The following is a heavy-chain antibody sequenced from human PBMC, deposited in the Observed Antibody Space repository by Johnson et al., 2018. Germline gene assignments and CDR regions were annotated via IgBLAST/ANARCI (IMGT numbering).Heavy chain of an antibody. D-gene: IGHD5-12*01. V-gene: IGHV3-21*01. J-gene: IGHJ6*03. CDR2: ISTTSHYI. CDR1: GFTFSAYR. Sequence: EVQLVESGGGLVKPGGSLRLSCAASGFTFSAYRMSWVRQAPGKGLEWVSSISTTSHYIYYVDSVKGRFTISRDNPRDSLYLQMDNLRAEDTAVYYCARRNDGYDFGYYLDVWGKGTTVTV. CDR3: ARRNDGYDFGYYLDV.